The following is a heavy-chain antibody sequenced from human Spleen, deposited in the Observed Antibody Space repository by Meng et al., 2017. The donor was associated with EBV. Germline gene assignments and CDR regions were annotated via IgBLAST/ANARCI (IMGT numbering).Heavy chain of an antibody. CDR3: ARHVDIVATGFDY. CDR1: GYAFTTHG. CDR2: TNAYNGNT. Sequence: QVQLVQSGAEVRKPXXSVKVSCKASGYAFTTHGISWVPQAPGQGLEWMGWTNAYNGNTDYSHKLQGRVTMTTDTSKSTAYMELRSLRSDDTALYYRARHVDIVATGFDYWGQGTLVNVSS. V-gene: IGHV1-18*01. D-gene: IGHD5-12*01. J-gene: IGHJ4*02.